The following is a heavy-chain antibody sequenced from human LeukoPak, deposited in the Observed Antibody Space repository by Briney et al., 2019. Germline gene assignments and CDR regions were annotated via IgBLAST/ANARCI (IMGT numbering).Heavy chain of an antibody. CDR3: ARSPLDYGDYYYFDY. J-gene: IGHJ4*02. D-gene: IGHD4-17*01. V-gene: IGHV3-30*01. CDR2: ISYDGSNK. CDR1: GFTFRSYA. Sequence: GGSLRLSCAASGFTFRSYAMHWVRQAPGKGLEWVAVISYDGSNKYYADSVKGRFTISRDNSKNTLYLQMNSLRAEDTAVYYCARSPLDYGDYYYFDYWGQGTLVTVSS.